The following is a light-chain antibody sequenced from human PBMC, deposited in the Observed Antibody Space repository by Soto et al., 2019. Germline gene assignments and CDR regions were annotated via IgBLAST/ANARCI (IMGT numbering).Light chain of an antibody. CDR2: XVX. V-gene: IGLV2-8*01. CDR1: SSDVGGYNY. CDR3: SSYAGSYIFV. Sequence: QSVLTQPASVSGSPGQSITISCTGTSSDVGGYNYVSWYQQHPGKAPKLMIXXVXXXTKGEPHRFYGQKYGNTESLTVSGLQAEDEADYYCSSYAGSYIFVVGTGTKGIVL. J-gene: IGLJ1*01.